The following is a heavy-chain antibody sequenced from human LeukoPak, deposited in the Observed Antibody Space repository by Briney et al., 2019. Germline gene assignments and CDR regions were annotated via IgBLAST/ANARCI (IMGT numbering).Heavy chain of an antibody. D-gene: IGHD1-26*01. CDR3: ARHERPVGYYYYYGMDV. J-gene: IGHJ6*02. CDR1: GGSISSSSYY. V-gene: IGHV4-39*01. CDR2: IYYSGST. Sequence: PSETLSLTCTVSGGSISSSSYYWGWIRQPPGKGLEWIGSIYYSGSTYYNPSLKSRVTISVDTSKNQFSLKLSSVTAADTAVYYCARHERPVGYYYYYGMDVWGQGTTVTVSS.